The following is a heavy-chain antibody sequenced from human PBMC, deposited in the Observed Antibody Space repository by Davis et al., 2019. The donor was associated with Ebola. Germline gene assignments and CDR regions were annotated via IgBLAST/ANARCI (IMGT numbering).Heavy chain of an antibody. D-gene: IGHD3-16*01. CDR3: ARFGHGAY. J-gene: IGHJ4*02. CDR2: ISGSGRT. V-gene: IGHV4-59*11. CDR1: GGFISTHY. Sequence: PSETLSLTCTVSGGFISTHYWNWIRQPPGKGLEWIGFISGSGRTSYNPSLTSRITISADTSKNQFSLNLRSVTAADTAVYFCARFGHGAYWGQGTLVTVSS.